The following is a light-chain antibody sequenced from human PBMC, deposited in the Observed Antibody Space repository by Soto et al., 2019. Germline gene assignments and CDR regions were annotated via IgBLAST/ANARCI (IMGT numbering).Light chain of an antibody. CDR3: QQYDSWPPEHT. J-gene: IGKJ2*01. CDR1: QDIKTN. CDR2: GAS. Sequence: EIVMTQSPATLSVSPGERATLSCRASQDIKTNLAWYHKKPGQAPRLLIYGASTRVAGFPARFSGSGSGTEFTLTISSPPSDDVAGYYCQQYDSWPPEHTFGQGTKLEIK. V-gene: IGKV3-15*01.